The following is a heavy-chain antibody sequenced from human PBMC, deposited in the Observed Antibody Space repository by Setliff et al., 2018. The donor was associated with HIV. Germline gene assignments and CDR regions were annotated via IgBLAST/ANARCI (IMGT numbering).Heavy chain of an antibody. CDR3: ARGKISPRGVVLIDY. D-gene: IGHD3-22*01. J-gene: IGHJ4*02. CDR1: GGSTTTESYY. Sequence: PSETLSLTCTVSGGSTTTESYYWIWIRQAAGKGLEHIGHIYTGGSTNYNPSLKSRVVIAGDTSKNQFSLRLTSVTAADTAVYYCARGKISPRGVVLIDYWGQGTLVTVSS. CDR2: IYTGGST. V-gene: IGHV4-61*09.